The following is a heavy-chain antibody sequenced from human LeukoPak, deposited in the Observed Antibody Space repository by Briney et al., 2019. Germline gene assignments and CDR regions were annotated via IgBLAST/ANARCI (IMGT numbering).Heavy chain of an antibody. V-gene: IGHV3-48*04. J-gene: IGHJ4*02. CDR1: GFTFSSYS. Sequence: GGSLRLSCAASGFTFSSYSMNWVRQAPGKGLEWVSYIGSSGSTIYYADSVKGRFTISRDNAKNSLYLQMNSLRAEDTAVYYCARDSRYSSSWYVFDYWGQGTLVTVSS. CDR2: IGSSGSTI. D-gene: IGHD6-13*01. CDR3: ARDSRYSSSWYVFDY.